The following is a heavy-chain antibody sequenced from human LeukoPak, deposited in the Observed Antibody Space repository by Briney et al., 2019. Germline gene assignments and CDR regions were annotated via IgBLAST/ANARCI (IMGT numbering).Heavy chain of an antibody. D-gene: IGHD1-1*01. Sequence: PGGSLRLSCAASGFTFSSNAIHRVRQAPGKGLEWVAEISYDGGNTYYADSAKGRFTISRDNSKNTLYLQMNSLRAEDTAVYYCAKEGTGIHFDYWGQGTLVTVSS. J-gene: IGHJ4*02. CDR1: GFTFSSNA. V-gene: IGHV3-30-3*01. CDR2: ISYDGGNT. CDR3: AKEGTGIHFDY.